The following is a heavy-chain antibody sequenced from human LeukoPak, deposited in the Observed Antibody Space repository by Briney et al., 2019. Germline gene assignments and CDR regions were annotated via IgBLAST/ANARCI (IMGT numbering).Heavy chain of an antibody. CDR3: AKVPLLWFGELSDYYYGMDV. D-gene: IGHD3-10*01. V-gene: IGHV3-23*01. Sequence: GGSLRLSCAASGFTFSSYAMSWVRQAPGKGLEWVSAISGSGGSTYYADSVKGRFTISRDNSKNTLYLQMNSLRAEDTAVYYCAKVPLLWFGELSDYYYGMDVWGQGTTVTVSS. CDR1: GFTFSSYA. CDR2: ISGSGGST. J-gene: IGHJ6*02.